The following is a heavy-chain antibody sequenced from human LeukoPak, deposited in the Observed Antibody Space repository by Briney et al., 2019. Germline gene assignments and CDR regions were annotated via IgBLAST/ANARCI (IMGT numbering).Heavy chain of an antibody. J-gene: IGHJ4*01. CDR1: GYTFTSYG. CDR3: ARDGWYGSSCYPTLPNFDY. V-gene: IGHV1-18*01. D-gene: IGHD6-13*01. CDR2: ISAYNGNT. Sequence: ASVKVSCKASGYTFTSYGISWVGQAPGQGLEWMGWISAYNGNTNYAQKLQGRVTMTTDTSTSTAYIALRTLRSDDTAVYYCARDGWYGSSCYPTLPNFDYWGPRTLVTVSS.